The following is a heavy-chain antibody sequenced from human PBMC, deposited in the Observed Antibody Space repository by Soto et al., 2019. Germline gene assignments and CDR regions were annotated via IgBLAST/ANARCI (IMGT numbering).Heavy chain of an antibody. CDR1: GGSISTSRSY. CDR3: ARQPTTGDTDLWFDP. J-gene: IGHJ5*02. V-gene: IGHV4-39*01. D-gene: IGHD2-21*01. Sequence: QLQLLESGPGLVKASETLSLTCNVSGGSISTSRSYWAWIRQPPGKGLEWLANIFYSGSTYYNPSLESRVTVSVDTSKNEFSLTLRSVTAADTAVYYCARQPTTGDTDLWFDPWGQGNLVTVSS. CDR2: IFYSGST.